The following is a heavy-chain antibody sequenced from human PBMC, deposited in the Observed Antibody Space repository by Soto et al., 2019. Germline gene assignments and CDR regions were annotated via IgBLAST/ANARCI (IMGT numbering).Heavy chain of an antibody. Sequence: QVQLQESGPGLAKPSETLSLRCSVSGASLSPNYWSWIRQPPGKGLEWIGYIYYAGTTTYNPSLKSRLTISLNPSKNEVSLELTSVTAADTAVYYCARLGAFYQALDSWGQGTLVTVSS. D-gene: IGHD3-3*02. CDR1: GASLSPNY. CDR3: ARLGAFYQALDS. V-gene: IGHV4-59*08. CDR2: IYYAGTT. J-gene: IGHJ4*02.